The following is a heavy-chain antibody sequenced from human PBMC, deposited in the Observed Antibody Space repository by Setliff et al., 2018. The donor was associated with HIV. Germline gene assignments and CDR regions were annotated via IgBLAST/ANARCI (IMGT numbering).Heavy chain of an antibody. CDR2: FYYGGST. J-gene: IGHJ4*02. V-gene: IGHV4-34*10. D-gene: IGHD3-10*01. CDR3: ARFPGSLTYFDY. CDR1: GGSFSGYY. Sequence: SETLSLTCAVYGGSFSGYYWSWIRQPPGKGLEWIGSFYYGGSTHLNPSLQSRVTMSVDTSKNHFSLTLNSVTAADTAVYYCARFPGSLTYFDYWGQGT.